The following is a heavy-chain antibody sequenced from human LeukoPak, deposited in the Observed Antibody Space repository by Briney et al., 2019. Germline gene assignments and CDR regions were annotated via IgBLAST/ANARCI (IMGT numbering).Heavy chain of an antibody. Sequence: ASVKVPCKASGYSFNSVGMNWMRQAPGQGLEWMGWIDTNTGNPTYAQGFRGRFVFSFDTSVSTAYLQIYSLEPEDTAVYFCARGRSSPGIDYWGLGTQVTVSS. CDR2: IDTNTGNP. D-gene: IGHD1-26*01. V-gene: IGHV7-4-1*01. CDR1: GYSFNSVG. CDR3: ARGRSSPGIDY. J-gene: IGHJ4*02.